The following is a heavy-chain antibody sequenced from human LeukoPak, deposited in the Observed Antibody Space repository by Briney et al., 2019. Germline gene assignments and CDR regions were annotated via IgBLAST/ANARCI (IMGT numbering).Heavy chain of an antibody. Sequence: ASVKVSCKASGYTFTSYYMHWVRQAPGQGLEWMGIINPSGGSTSYAQKFQGRVTMTRDTSTSTVYMELSSLRSEDTAVYYCARAGTDDWPNSFYYFDYWGQGTLVTVSS. CDR1: GYTFTSYY. CDR2: INPSGGST. V-gene: IGHV1-46*01. J-gene: IGHJ4*02. D-gene: IGHD3-9*01. CDR3: ARAGTDDWPNSFYYFDY.